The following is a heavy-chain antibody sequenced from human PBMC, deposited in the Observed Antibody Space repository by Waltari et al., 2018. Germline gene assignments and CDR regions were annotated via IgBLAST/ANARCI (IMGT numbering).Heavy chain of an antibody. CDR1: GYTFTTYS. V-gene: IGHV1-18*01. J-gene: IGHJ4*02. CDR2: IRPYNANI. CDR3: ARVPPMTRHFDY. D-gene: IGHD3-22*01. Sequence: QVQLVQSGAEVKKPGASVKVSCKASGYTFTTYSITWVRQAPGQGLEWMGWIRPYNANIEYAQKLQGRVTMTTDTSTSTAYMELRSLRSDDTAVYYCARVPPMTRHFDYWGQGTLVTVSS.